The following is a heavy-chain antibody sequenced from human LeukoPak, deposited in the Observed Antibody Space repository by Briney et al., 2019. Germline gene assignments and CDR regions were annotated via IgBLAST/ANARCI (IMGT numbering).Heavy chain of an antibody. CDR3: ARVGEEIATITALDY. CDR1: GYSISSGYY. D-gene: IGHD5-24*01. Sequence: SETLSLTCTVSGYSISSGYYWGCIRQPPGKGLEWIGSIYHSGSTYYNPSLTSRVTISVDTSKNQFFLKLSSVTAADTAVYYCARVGEEIATITALDYWGQGTLVTVSS. CDR2: IYHSGST. J-gene: IGHJ4*02. V-gene: IGHV4-38-2*02.